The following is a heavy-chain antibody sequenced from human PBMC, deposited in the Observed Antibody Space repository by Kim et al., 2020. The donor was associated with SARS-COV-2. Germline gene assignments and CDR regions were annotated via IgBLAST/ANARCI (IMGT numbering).Heavy chain of an antibody. Sequence: SETLSLTCAVSGGSISSGGYSWSWIRQPPGKGLEWIGYIYHSGSTYYNPSLKSRVTISVDRSKNQFSLKLSSVTAADTAVYYCARVPEYTGDNYFDYWGQGTLVTVSS. V-gene: IGHV4-30-2*01. J-gene: IGHJ4*02. CDR3: ARVPEYTGDNYFDY. CDR2: IYHSGST. D-gene: IGHD3-16*01. CDR1: GGSISSGGYS.